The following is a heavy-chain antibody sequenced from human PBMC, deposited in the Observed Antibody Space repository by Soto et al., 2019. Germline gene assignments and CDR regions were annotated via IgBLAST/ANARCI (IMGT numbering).Heavy chain of an antibody. Sequence: GGSLRLSCAASGFTFSSYGMHWVRQAPGKGLEWVAVISYDGSNKYYADSVKGRFTISRDNSKNTLYLQMNSLRAEDTAVYYCAKDRIAVAGTGYYYGMDVWGQGTTVTVS. CDR3: AKDRIAVAGTGYYYGMDV. D-gene: IGHD6-19*01. J-gene: IGHJ6*02. V-gene: IGHV3-30*18. CDR2: ISYDGSNK. CDR1: GFTFSSYG.